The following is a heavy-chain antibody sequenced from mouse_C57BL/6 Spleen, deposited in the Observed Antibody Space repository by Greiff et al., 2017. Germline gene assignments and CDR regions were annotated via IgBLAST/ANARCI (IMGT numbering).Heavy chain of an antibody. CDR3: ARWEYYGRETDY. CDR1: GYTFTDYY. Sequence: VQLQQSGPELVKPGASVKISCKASGYTFTDYYMNWVKQSHGKSLEWIGDINPNNGGTSYNQKLKGKATLTVDKSSSTAYMELRSLTSEDSAVYYCARWEYYGRETDYWGQGTTLTVSS. D-gene: IGHD1-1*01. J-gene: IGHJ2*01. CDR2: INPNNGGT. V-gene: IGHV1-26*01.